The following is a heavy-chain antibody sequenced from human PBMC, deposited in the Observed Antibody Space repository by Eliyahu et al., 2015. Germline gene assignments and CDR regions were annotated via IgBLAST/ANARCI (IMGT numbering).Heavy chain of an antibody. D-gene: IGHD2-15*01. V-gene: IGHV3-15*01. CDR2: IKSKANGGTT. Sequence: EVQLVESGGGLVKPGGXXRLSCAASGFTFSHAWMSWVRQAPGKGLEWVGRIKSKANGGTTDYAPPVKGRFTISRDDSRNTLYLQMSSLKIEDTAVYLCTGDLPGGLSDFFDFWGQGTLVTVAS. CDR1: GFTFSHAW. J-gene: IGHJ4*02. CDR3: TGDLPGGLSDFFDF.